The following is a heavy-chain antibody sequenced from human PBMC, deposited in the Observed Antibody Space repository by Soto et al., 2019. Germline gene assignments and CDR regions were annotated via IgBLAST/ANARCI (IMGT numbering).Heavy chain of an antibody. CDR3: VKMTVSGTTADY. CDR1: GFTFTDYA. CDR2: ITNNGIST. V-gene: IGHV3-64D*08. Sequence: GGSLRLSCSASGFTFTDYAMHWVRQAPGRGLEFVSAITNNGISTYYADSVKGRFTISRDNAKSILALQMNSLRIGDTAVYFCVKMTVSGTTADYWGRGTLVTVSS. D-gene: IGHD1-1*01. J-gene: IGHJ4*02.